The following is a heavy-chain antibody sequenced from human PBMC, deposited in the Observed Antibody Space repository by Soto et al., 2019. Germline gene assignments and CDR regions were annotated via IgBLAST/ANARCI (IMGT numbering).Heavy chain of an antibody. D-gene: IGHD5-18*01. J-gene: IGHJ6*02. CDR3: ARHRGYSYGYLPIYYYYYGMDV. Sequence: SETVSVTCAVSGDAIRGDYCMGIRQPLGKGLESIGYLYYGRSANYNPSLKSRVTLSVDTSTNQCSLTLSSMTAADTAVYYCARHRGYSYGYLPIYYYYYGMDVWGQGTTVT. CDR1: GDAIRGDY. V-gene: IGHV4-59*08. CDR2: LYYGRSA.